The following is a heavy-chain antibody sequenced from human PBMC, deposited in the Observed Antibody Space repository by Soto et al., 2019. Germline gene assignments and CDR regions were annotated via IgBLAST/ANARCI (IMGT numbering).Heavy chain of an antibody. V-gene: IGHV3-74*01. J-gene: IGHJ4*02. D-gene: IGHD2-21*02. CDR1: GFTFSNYW. CDR3: VCFECGRTAVVTAMEANGY. CDR2: INSDETIT. Sequence: GGSLRLSCAASGFTFSNYWMHWFRQGPGKGLVWVSRINSDETITSYADSVKGRFTISRDNAKNTLYLQMSSLRVEDTALYYCVCFECGRTAVVTAMEANGYWGQGTLVTVSS.